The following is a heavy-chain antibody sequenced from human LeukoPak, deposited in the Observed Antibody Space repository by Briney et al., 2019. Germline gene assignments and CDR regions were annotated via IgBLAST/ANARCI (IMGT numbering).Heavy chain of an antibody. J-gene: IGHJ3*02. CDR1: GFTFSSYA. D-gene: IGHD2-2*01. Sequence: GSLRLFCAASGFTFSSYAMSWGRQAPGKGLEWVSAIIGSGGSTYYADSVKGRFTISRDNSKNTLYLQMNSLRAEDTAVYYCAKDWDIVVVPAAREAFDIWGQGTMVTVSS. CDR2: IIGSGGST. CDR3: AKDWDIVVVPAAREAFDI. V-gene: IGHV3-23*01.